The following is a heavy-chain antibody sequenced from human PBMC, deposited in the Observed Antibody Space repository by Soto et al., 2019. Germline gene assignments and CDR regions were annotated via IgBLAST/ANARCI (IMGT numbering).Heavy chain of an antibody. CDR2: IYYSEST. J-gene: IGHJ4*02. CDR1: GGSISSYY. Sequence: SETLSLTCTVSGGSISSYYWSWIRQPPGKGLEWIGYIYYSESTNYNPSLKSRVTISVDTSKNQFSLKLSSVTAADTAVYYCARAPRGNYGYPSYFDYWGQGTLVTVSS. V-gene: IGHV4-59*01. CDR3: ARAPRGNYGYPSYFDY. D-gene: IGHD3-10*01.